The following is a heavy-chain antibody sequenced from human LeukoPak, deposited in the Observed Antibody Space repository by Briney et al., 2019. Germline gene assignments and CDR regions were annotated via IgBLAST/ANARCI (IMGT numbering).Heavy chain of an antibody. V-gene: IGHV4-59*01. CDR2: IYYSGST. J-gene: IGHJ6*03. Sequence: PSETLPLTCTVSGGSISSYYWSWIRQPPGKGLEWIGYIYYSGSTNYNPSLKSRVTISVDTSKNQFSLKLSSVTAADTAVYYCAREIVVPAAIANYYYYYMDVWGKGTTVTVSS. CDR1: GGSISSYY. D-gene: IGHD2-2*01. CDR3: AREIVVPAAIANYYYYYMDV.